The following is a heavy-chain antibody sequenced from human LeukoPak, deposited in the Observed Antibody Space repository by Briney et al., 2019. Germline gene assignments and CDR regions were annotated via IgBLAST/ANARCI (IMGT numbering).Heavy chain of an antibody. Sequence: GGSLRLSCVASGFPFSSYWMSWVRQAPGKGLEWVSSISSSGSSTYYADSVRGRFTISRDNAKNSLYLQMNSLRAEDTAVYYCARVIGSYGDSAYWGQGTLVTVSS. CDR1: GFPFSSYW. J-gene: IGHJ4*02. CDR2: ISSSGSST. V-gene: IGHV3-21*01. D-gene: IGHD4-17*01. CDR3: ARVIGSYGDSAY.